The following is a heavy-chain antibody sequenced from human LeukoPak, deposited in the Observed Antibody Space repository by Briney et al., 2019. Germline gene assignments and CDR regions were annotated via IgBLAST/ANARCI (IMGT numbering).Heavy chain of an antibody. CDR1: GFTFSSYA. D-gene: IGHD6-13*01. J-gene: IGHJ4*02. Sequence: GGSLRLSCAASGFTFSSYAMHWVHQAPGKGLEWVAVISYDGSNKYYADSVKGRFTISRDNSKNTLYLQMNSLRAEDTAVYYCRISSWSTSSIIGYWGQGTLVTVSS. V-gene: IGHV3-30-3*01. CDR3: RISSWSTSSIIGY. CDR2: ISYDGSNK.